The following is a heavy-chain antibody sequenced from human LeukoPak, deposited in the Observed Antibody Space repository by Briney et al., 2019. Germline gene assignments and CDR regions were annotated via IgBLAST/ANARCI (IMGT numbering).Heavy chain of an antibody. CDR3: ARRSSIATPLFDY. V-gene: IGHV5-51*01. J-gene: IGHJ4*02. CDR1: GYSFSSYW. D-gene: IGHD6-6*01. CDR2: IYPGDSDT. Sequence: GESLKISCRGSGYSFSSYWIGWVRQMPGKGLEWMGIIYPGDSDTRYSPSFQGQVTISADKSISTAFLQWSSLKASDTAMYYCARRSSIATPLFDYWGQGTLVTVSS.